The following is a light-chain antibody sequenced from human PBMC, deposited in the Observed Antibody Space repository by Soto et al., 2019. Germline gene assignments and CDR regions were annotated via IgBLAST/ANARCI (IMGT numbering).Light chain of an antibody. J-gene: IGKJ1*01. Sequence: DIQMTQSPSTLSASVGDRVTITCRASQSISTWLAWYQQKPGKAPKLLIYDASSLESGVPSRFSGSASRTESTLSISSPQPDDFATYYCQQYKSYPWTFGQGTKVEVK. V-gene: IGKV1-5*01. CDR3: QQYKSYPWT. CDR1: QSISTW. CDR2: DAS.